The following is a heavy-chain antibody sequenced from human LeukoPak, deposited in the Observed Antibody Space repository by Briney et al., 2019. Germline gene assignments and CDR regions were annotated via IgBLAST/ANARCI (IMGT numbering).Heavy chain of an antibody. CDR3: ARDKYGPYYYDSSGYYGTRAPRYWYFNL. V-gene: IGHV3-7*01. D-gene: IGHD3-22*01. CDR2: VKQDGSEK. Sequence: GGPLRLSCAASGFTFNNYWMTWVRQAPGKGLEWVANVKQDGSEKYYVDSVKGRFTISRDNAKNSLYLQMNSLRAEDTAVYYCARDKYGPYYYDSSGYYGTRAPRYWYFNLWGRGTLVTVSS. J-gene: IGHJ2*01. CDR1: GFTFNNYW.